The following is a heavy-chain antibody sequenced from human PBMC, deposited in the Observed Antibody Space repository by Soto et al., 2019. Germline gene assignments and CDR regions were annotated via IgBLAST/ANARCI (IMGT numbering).Heavy chain of an antibody. V-gene: IGHV2-5*02. Sequence: QITLKESGPTLVKPTQTLTLTCTFSGFSLSTSGVGVGWIRQPPGKALEWLALIYWDDDERYSPSLKSRLTNTKDTSKNQVVLTMTNMDPVDTATYYCVRRQTAFDYWGQGTLVTVSS. CDR1: GFSLSTSGVG. CDR3: VRRQTAFDY. J-gene: IGHJ4*02. CDR2: IYWDDDE.